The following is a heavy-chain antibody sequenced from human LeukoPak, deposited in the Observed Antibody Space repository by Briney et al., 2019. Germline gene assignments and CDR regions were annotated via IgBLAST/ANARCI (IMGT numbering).Heavy chain of an antibody. D-gene: IGHD3-10*01. V-gene: IGHV1-2*02. CDR2: VNPNSGGA. CDR1: GYSFTGYH. CDR3: ARSGFGESVYGDY. Sequence: GASVKVSCKASGYSFTGYHMHWVRQAPGQGLEWMAWVNPNSGGANYAQKFQGRVTMTRDTSISTAYLELSRLRSDDTAVYYCARSGFGESVYGDYWGQGTLVTVSS. J-gene: IGHJ4*02.